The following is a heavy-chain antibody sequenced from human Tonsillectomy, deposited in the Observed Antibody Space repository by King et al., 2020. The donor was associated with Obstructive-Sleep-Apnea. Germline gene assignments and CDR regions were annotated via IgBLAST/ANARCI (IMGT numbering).Heavy chain of an antibody. Sequence: VQLVESGGDLVKPGGCLRLSCAASGFTSSDAWMSCVRQTPGKGLEWGCRIKNKKEGGTTDYAAPGQGRFTISRDDSKNTLYLQMNNLKTEDTAVYFCTTLRVAGVVDCWGQGTLVTVSS. CDR2: IKNKKEGGTT. CDR3: TTLRVAGVVDC. CDR1: GFTSSDAW. D-gene: IGHD6-19*01. J-gene: IGHJ4*02. V-gene: IGHV3-15*01.